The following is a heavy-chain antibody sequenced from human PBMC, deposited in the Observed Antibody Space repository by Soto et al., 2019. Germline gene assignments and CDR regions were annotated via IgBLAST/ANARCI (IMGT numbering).Heavy chain of an antibody. CDR1: GGSISSGDYY. J-gene: IGHJ5*02. V-gene: IGHV4-30-4*01. CDR3: ARNDYQWFDP. Sequence: SEPLSLTCTVSGGSISSGDYYWSWIRQPPGKGLEWIGYIYYSGSTYYNPSLKSRVTISVDTSKNQFSLKLSSVTAADTAVYYCARNDYQWFDPWGQGTLGTAPQ. CDR2: IYYSGST. D-gene: IGHD5-12*01.